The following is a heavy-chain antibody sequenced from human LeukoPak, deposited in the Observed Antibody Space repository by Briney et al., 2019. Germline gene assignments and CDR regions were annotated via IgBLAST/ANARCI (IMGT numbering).Heavy chain of an antibody. CDR1: GGSISSGGYS. CDR2: IYHSGST. CDR3: AREDGGNFDY. V-gene: IGHV4-30-2*01. D-gene: IGHD4-23*01. J-gene: IGHJ4*02. Sequence: PSETLSLTCAVSGGSISSGGYSWSWIRQPPGKGPEWIGYIYHSGSTYYNPSLKSRVTISVDRSKNQFSLKLSSVTAADTAVYYCAREDGGNFDYWGQGTLVTVSS.